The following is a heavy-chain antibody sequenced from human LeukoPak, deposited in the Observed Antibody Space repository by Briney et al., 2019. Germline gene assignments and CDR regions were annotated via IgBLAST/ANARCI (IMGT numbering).Heavy chain of an antibody. Sequence: SETLSLTCTVSGYSISSGYYWGWIRQPPGKGLEWIGSIYHSGSTYYNSSLKSRVTISLDTSKNQFSLKLSSVTAADTAVYYCAPGIFDWLTREEYFDYWGQGTLVTVSS. CDR1: GYSISSGYY. CDR3: APGIFDWLTREEYFDY. CDR2: IYHSGST. D-gene: IGHD3-9*01. V-gene: IGHV4-38-2*02. J-gene: IGHJ4*02.